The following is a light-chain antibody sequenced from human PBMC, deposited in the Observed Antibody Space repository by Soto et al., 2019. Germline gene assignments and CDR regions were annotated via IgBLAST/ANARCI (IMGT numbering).Light chain of an antibody. J-gene: IGKJ2*01. V-gene: IGKV3-20*01. Sequence: EIVLTQSPRTLSLSPGERATLSCRTSQSVGSDYLAWYQQKPGQAPRLLMYGASSRSTGIPDRFSGGGSGTDFTLTISRLEAEDFAVYYRQEYGDSPPMYTFGQGAKLEIK. CDR3: QEYGDSPPMYT. CDR2: GAS. CDR1: QSVGSDY.